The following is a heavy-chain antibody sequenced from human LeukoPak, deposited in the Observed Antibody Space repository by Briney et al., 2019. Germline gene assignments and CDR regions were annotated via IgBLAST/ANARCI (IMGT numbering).Heavy chain of an antibody. CDR2: IRDDGNNE. CDR1: GFTLSNYA. D-gene: IGHD6-19*01. V-gene: IGHV3-30*02. CDR3: ARDRGYNTGWYNWFDP. Sequence: GGSLRLSCAASGFTLSNYAMHWVRRAPGKGLEWVASIRDDGNNEFYADSVEGRFTISRDNSKNTLYLQMFSLRDEDTAVYHCARDRGYNTGWYNWFDPWGQGTLVTVSS. J-gene: IGHJ5*02.